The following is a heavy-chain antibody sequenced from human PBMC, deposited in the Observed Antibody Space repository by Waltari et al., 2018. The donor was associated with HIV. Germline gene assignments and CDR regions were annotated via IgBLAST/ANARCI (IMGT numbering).Heavy chain of an antibody. Sequence: QVQLVESGGGVVQPGGSLRLSCAASGFTFSSYGMHWVRQAPGKGLEWVAFIRYDGSNKYYADSVKGRFTISRDNSKNTMYLQMNSLRAEDTAVYYCAKDPGLGDRPYYFDYWGQGILVTVSS. CDR3: AKDPGLGDRPYYFDY. D-gene: IGHD3-16*01. CDR1: GFTFSSYG. J-gene: IGHJ4*02. CDR2: IRYDGSNK. V-gene: IGHV3-30*02.